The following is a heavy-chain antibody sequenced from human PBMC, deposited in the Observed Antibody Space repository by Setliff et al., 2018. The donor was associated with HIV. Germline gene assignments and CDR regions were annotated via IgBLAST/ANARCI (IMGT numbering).Heavy chain of an antibody. J-gene: IGHJ4*02. CDR1: GYSFTGYY. D-gene: IGHD5-18*01. Sequence: ASVKVSCKASGYSFTGYYMHWVRQAPGQGLEWVGWINPNSGDTNYAQRFRGRVTMTRDTSISTAYMELSRLRSDDTAVFYCARAPGPPWIQLWLTYFDYWGRGTLVTVSS. CDR3: ARAPGPPWIQLWLTYFDY. CDR2: INPNSGDT. V-gene: IGHV1-2*02.